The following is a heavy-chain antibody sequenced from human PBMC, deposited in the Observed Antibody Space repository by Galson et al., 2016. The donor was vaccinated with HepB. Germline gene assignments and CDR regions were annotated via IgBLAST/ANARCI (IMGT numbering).Heavy chain of an antibody. J-gene: IGHJ4*02. CDR3: ARMKPMVRGVMEGSNYFGY. Sequence: PALVKPTQTLTLTCTFSGFSLSASGMCVSWIRQPPGKALELLALIHWDDDKYYSASLKTRLTTSRDTSKNQVVLTMTNMDPAATATYFCARMKPMVRGVMEGSNYFGYRGRGTLVTVSS. D-gene: IGHD3-10*01. CDR1: GFSLSASGMC. V-gene: IGHV2-70*01. CDR2: IHWDDDK.